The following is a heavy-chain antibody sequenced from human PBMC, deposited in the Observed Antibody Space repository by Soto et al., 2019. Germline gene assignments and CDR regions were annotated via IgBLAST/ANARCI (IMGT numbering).Heavy chain of an antibody. J-gene: IGHJ4*02. Sequence: VASVKVSCKASGGTFSSYAISWVRQAPGQGLEWMGGIIPIFGTANYAQKFQGRVTITADESTSTAYMELSSLRSEDTAVYYCARVDTAMVYFDYWGQGTLVTVSS. CDR2: IIPIFGTA. CDR1: GGTFSSYA. D-gene: IGHD5-18*01. CDR3: ARVDTAMVYFDY. V-gene: IGHV1-69*13.